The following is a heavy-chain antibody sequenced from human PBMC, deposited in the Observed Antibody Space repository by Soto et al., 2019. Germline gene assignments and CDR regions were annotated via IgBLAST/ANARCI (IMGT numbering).Heavy chain of an antibody. V-gene: IGHV4-38-2*02. D-gene: IGHD6-19*01. J-gene: IGHJ4*02. CDR3: ARDVAVAGRPGSLNY. CDR2: IYHSGST. CDR1: GYSISSGYY. Sequence: SETLSLTCAVSGYSISSGYYWGWIRQPPGKGLEWIGSIYHSGSTYYNPSLKSRVTISVDTSKNQFSLKLSSVTAADTAVYYCARDVAVAGRPGSLNYWGQGTLVTVSS.